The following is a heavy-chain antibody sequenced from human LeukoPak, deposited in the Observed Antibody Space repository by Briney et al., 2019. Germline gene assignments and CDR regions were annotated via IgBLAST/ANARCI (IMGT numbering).Heavy chain of an antibody. CDR2: IYYSGST. CDR1: GGSISSYY. Sequence: SETLSLTCTVSGGSISSYYWSWIRQPPGKGLEWIGYIYYSGSTNYNPSLKSRVTISIDTSKTQFSLKLSSVTAADTAVYYCAKYQVGENAFDIWGQGTLVTVSS. D-gene: IGHD1-26*01. J-gene: IGHJ3*02. CDR3: AKYQVGENAFDI. V-gene: IGHV4-59*01.